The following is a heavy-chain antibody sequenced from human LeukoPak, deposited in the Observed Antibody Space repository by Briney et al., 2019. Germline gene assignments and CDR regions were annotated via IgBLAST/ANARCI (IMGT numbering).Heavy chain of an antibody. CDR2: MNPNSGNT. CDR1: GYTFTSYG. J-gene: IGHJ6*03. Sequence: ASVKVSCKASGYTFTSYGISWVRQATGQGLEWMGWMNPNSGNTGYAQKFQGRVTMTRNTSISTAYMELSSLRSEDTAVYYCARDLATMGTYYMDVWGKGTTVTISS. V-gene: IGHV1-8*02. CDR3: ARDLATMGTYYMDV. D-gene: IGHD4/OR15-4a*01.